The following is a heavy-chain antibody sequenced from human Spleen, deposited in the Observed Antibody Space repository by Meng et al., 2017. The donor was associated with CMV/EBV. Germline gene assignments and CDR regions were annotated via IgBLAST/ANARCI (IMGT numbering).Heavy chain of an antibody. CDR3: ASIGAGAHDY. J-gene: IGHJ4*02. D-gene: IGHD1-26*01. CDR2: ISWNSGSI. V-gene: IGHV3-9*01. Sequence: SLKISCAASGFTFADYPIHWVRQDPGKGLEWVSGISWNSGSIGYADSVKRRFTISRDNAKNSLHLQMNSRRVEDTALYYCASIGAGAHDYWGQGTLVTVSS. CDR1: GFTFADYP.